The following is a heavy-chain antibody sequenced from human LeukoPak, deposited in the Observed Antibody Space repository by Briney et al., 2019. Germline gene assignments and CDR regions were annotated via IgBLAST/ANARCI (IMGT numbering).Heavy chain of an antibody. D-gene: IGHD6-19*01. CDR2: INPSGGST. V-gene: IGHV1-46*01. CDR3: AAIAVADPSYYYYYYMDV. Sequence: ASVKVSCKASGYTFTSYYMHWVRQAPGQGLEWMGIINPSGGSTSYAQKFQGRVTMTRDMSTSTVYMELSSLRSEDTAVYYCAAIAVADPSYYYYYYMDVWGKGTTVTVSS. CDR1: GYTFTSYY. J-gene: IGHJ6*03.